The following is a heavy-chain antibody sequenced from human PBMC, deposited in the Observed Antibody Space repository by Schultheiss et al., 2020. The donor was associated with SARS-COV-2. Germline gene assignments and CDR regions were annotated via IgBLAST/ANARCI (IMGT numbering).Heavy chain of an antibody. Sequence: SETLSLTCAISGDSVSSNSVAWNGIRQSPSRGLEWLGRTYYRSKWYNDYAVSVKSRIAINPDTSKNQFSLQLNSVTPEDTAVYYCARVAGTRFDYWGQGTLVTVSS. J-gene: IGHJ4*02. CDR2: TYYRSKWYN. CDR3: ARVAGTRFDY. CDR1: GDSVSSNSVA. V-gene: IGHV6-1*01. D-gene: IGHD1-14*01.